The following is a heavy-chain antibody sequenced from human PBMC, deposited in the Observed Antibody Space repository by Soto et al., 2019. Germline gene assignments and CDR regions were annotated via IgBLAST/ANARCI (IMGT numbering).Heavy chain of an antibody. CDR2: IIPIFGAA. Sequence: ASVKVSCKASGGTFSTYGISCVRQAPGQGLEWMGGIIPIFGAAKNAQKFQGRLTITANESTNTAYMELSSLRSEDTAVYYCAGRKYYDSSGYYYGDNWFDPWGQGTLVTVSS. CDR3: AGRKYYDSSGYYYGDNWFDP. J-gene: IGHJ5*02. D-gene: IGHD3-22*01. V-gene: IGHV1-69*13. CDR1: GGTFSTYG.